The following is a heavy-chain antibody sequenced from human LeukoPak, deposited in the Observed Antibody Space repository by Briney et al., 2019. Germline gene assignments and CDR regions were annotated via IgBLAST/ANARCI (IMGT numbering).Heavy chain of an antibody. Sequence: GGSLRLSCAASGFTFSSYWMHWVRQAPGKGLEWVSLIYSGGTTKYADSVKGRFTISRDNSKNTLYLQMNSLRAEDTAVYYCARDPPGIAASGTGGWGQGTLVTVSS. V-gene: IGHV3-53*01. CDR1: GFTFSSYW. CDR2: IYSGGTT. J-gene: IGHJ4*02. D-gene: IGHD6-13*01. CDR3: ARDPPGIAASGTGG.